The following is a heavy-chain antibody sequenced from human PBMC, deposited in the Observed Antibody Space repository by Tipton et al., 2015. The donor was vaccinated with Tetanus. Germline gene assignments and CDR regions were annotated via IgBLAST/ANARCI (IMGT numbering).Heavy chain of an antibody. J-gene: IGHJ6*02. CDR1: GGSISTYY. V-gene: IGHV4-59*12. Sequence: TLSLICTVSGGSISTYYWSWIRQPPGKGLEWIGYIYHTGTTYYNPSFKSRVSISVDTSMSQFSLELNSVTAADTAVYYCARDSRLFYAMDVWGQGATVAVSS. D-gene: IGHD6-25*01. CDR2: IYHTGTT. CDR3: ARDSRLFYAMDV.